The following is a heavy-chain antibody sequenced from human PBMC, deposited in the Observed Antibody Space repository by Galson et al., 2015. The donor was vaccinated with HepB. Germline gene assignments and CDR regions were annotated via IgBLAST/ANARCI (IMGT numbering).Heavy chain of an antibody. J-gene: IGHJ4*02. CDR1: GGTFSSYA. CDR2: IIPILGIA. D-gene: IGHD5-12*01. V-gene: IGHV1-69*04. CDR3: ARDWLASGYDLLFDY. Sequence: SVKVSCKASGGTFSSYAISWVRQAPGQGLEWMGRIIPILGIANYAQKFQGRVTITADKSTSTAYMELSSLRSEDTAVYYCARDWLASGYDLLFDYWGQGTLVTVSS.